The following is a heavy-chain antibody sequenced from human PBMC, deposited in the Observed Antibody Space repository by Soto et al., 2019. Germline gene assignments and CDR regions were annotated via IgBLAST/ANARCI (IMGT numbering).Heavy chain of an antibody. CDR1: GYAFTTYG. CDR3: ARGRYGDY. Sequence: QVHLVQSGAEVKKPGASVKVSCQASGYAFTTYGITWVRQAPGQGLEWMGWISAHNGNTTYAQKLQGRVTVTRDTSTSTAYMELRSPRSDDTAVYYCARGRYGDYWGQGALVTVSS. V-gene: IGHV1-18*01. J-gene: IGHJ4*02. CDR2: ISAHNGNT. D-gene: IGHD1-1*01.